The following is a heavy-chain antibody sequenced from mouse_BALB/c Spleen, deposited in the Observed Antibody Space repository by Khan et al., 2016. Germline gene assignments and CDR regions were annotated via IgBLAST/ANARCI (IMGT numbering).Heavy chain of an antibody. D-gene: IGHD2-1*01. CDR2: ISYEGSN. CDR3: ATYGNYEQFAY. Sequence: EVKLLESGPGLVKPSQSLSLTCSVTGYSITSGYYWNWIRQFPGNKLEWMGYISYEGSNNYNPSLKNRIFINRDTTKNQFFLKLNSVTTEDTATYYCATYGNYEQFAYWDQGTLVTVSA. V-gene: IGHV3-6*02. J-gene: IGHJ3*01. CDR1: GYSITSGYY.